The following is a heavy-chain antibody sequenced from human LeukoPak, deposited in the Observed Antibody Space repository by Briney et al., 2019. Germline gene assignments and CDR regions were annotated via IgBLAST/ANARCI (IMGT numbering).Heavy chain of an antibody. CDR3: ARHFGY. CDR1: GGSINNHY. Sequence: SETLSLTCTVSGGSINNHYWSWIRQPPGKGLEWIGSIFYSGSTDSNPSLKGRVTISVDASKNQFSLKLSSVTAADTAMYFCARHFGYWGQGTLVTVSS. J-gene: IGHJ4*02. CDR2: IFYSGST. V-gene: IGHV4-59*08.